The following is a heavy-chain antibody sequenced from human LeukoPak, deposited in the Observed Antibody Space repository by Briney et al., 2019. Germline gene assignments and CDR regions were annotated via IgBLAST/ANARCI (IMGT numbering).Heavy chain of an antibody. D-gene: IGHD4-17*01. CDR1: SGSISSYF. CDR3: ARLPDYGDDAYFDY. Sequence: SETLSLTCTVSSGSISSYFWSWIRQPPGKGLEYIGYIFYSGNTNYNPSLKSRVTISVDTSKKQFSLKLDSVTAADTAVYYCARLPDYGDDAYFDYWGQGTLVTVSS. CDR2: IFYSGNT. J-gene: IGHJ4*02. V-gene: IGHV4-59*01.